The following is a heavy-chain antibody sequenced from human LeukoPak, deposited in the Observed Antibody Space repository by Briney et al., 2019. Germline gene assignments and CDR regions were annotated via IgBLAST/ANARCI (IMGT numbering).Heavy chain of an antibody. CDR1: EFTFSGYW. D-gene: IGHD4-23*01. V-gene: IGHV3-7*04. CDR3: ARDKYGGNSNAFDI. CDR2: IKQDGSET. Sequence: PGGSLRLSCAASEFTFSGYWMSWFRQAPGKGLEWVATIKQDGSETDYVDSVKGRFTISRDNAKNTLYLQMNSLRVEDTAVYYCARDKYGGNSNAFDIWGQGTLVTVSS. J-gene: IGHJ3*02.